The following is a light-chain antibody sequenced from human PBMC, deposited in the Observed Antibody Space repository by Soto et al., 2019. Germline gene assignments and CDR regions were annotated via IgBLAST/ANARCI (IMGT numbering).Light chain of an antibody. CDR1: EGISSW. V-gene: IGKV1-12*01. J-gene: IGKJ4*01. Sequence: IQMTQSPSSVSASVGDRVTITCRASEGISSWLGWYQQKPGKAPNLLIHSASSLQSEVPSRFSGSGSGTDFTLTISSLQPEDFATYYCQQANSFPLTFGGGTKVEIK. CDR2: SAS. CDR3: QQANSFPLT.